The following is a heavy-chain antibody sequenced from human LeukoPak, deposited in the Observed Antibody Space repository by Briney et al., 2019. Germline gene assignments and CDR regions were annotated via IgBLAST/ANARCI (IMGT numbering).Heavy chain of an antibody. CDR1: GFTSSSYW. CDR2: IKQDGAET. Sequence: GGSLRLSCAASGFTSSSYWMTWVRQAPGKGPEWVANIKQDGAETYYVDSVTGRFTISRDNAKDSLYLQMNSLRADDTAVYYCARMSSSSWYVCDYWGQGTLVTVAS. CDR3: ARMSSSSWYVCDY. V-gene: IGHV3-7*01. J-gene: IGHJ4*02. D-gene: IGHD6-13*01.